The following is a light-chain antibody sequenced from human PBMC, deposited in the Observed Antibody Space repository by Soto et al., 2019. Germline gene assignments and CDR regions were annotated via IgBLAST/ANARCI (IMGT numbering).Light chain of an antibody. CDR1: QSFSSTS. CDR2: DTF. Sequence: EIVLTQSPGTLSLSPGERATLSCRASQSFSSTSLAWYQQKPGQAPRLLVYDTFSRATGIPDRFSGSWSGTDCSLTITRLEPEDFAVYYCQQYDRSTGTFSQGTKLEIK. V-gene: IGKV3-20*01. J-gene: IGKJ1*01. CDR3: QQYDRSTGT.